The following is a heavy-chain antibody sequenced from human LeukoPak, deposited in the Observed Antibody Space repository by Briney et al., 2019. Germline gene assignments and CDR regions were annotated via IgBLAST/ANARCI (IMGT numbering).Heavy chain of an antibody. CDR1: GGSFSGYY. V-gene: IGHV4-34*01. D-gene: IGHD3-22*01. CDR2: INHSGST. Sequence: PSETLSLTCAVYGGSFSGYYWSWIRQPPGKGLEWIGEINHSGSTNYNPSLKSRVTISVDTSKNQFSLKLKSVTAADTAVYYCAREKAYYYDPWGQGTLVTVSS. CDR3: AREKAYYYDP. J-gene: IGHJ4*02.